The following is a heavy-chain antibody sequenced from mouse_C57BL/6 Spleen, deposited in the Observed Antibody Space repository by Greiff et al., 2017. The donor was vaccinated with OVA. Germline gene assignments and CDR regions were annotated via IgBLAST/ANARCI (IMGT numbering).Heavy chain of an antibody. Sequence: EVHLVESEGGLVQPGSSMKLSCTASGFTFSDYYMAWVRQVPEKGLEWVANINYDGSSTYYLDSLKSRFIISRDNAKNILYLQMSSLKSEDTATYYCATYYDYDGWFAYWGQGTLVTVSA. CDR1: GFTFSDYY. CDR2: INYDGSST. D-gene: IGHD2-4*01. CDR3: ATYYDYDGWFAY. V-gene: IGHV5-16*01. J-gene: IGHJ3*01.